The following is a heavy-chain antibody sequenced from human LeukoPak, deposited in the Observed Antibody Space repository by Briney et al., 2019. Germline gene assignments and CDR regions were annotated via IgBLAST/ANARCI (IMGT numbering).Heavy chain of an antibody. Sequence: SETLSLTCTVSGGSISSGDLYWSWIRQPPGKGLEGIGYIYYSGSTYYNPSLKSRVTISVDTSKNQFSLKPNSVTAADTAVYFCARGAMVAATRSYYYGMDVWAKGPRSPSP. CDR2: IYYSGST. J-gene: IGHJ6*02. CDR1: GGSISSGDLY. D-gene: IGHD2-15*01. CDR3: ARGAMVAATRSYYYGMDV. V-gene: IGHV4-30-4*01.